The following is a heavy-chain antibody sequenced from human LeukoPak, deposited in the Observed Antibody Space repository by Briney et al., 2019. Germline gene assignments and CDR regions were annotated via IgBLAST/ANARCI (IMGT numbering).Heavy chain of an antibody. D-gene: IGHD3-10*01. Sequence: ASVKVSCKASGYTFTSYAMHWVRQAPGQRLEWMGWINAGNGNTKYSQKFQGRVTITRDTSASTAYMELSSLRSEDTAVYYCARAPYYYGPGRWVGFDYCGQGNLVTVSS. CDR2: INAGNGNT. CDR3: ARAPYYYGPGRWVGFDY. CDR1: GYTFTSYA. J-gene: IGHJ4*02. V-gene: IGHV1-3*01.